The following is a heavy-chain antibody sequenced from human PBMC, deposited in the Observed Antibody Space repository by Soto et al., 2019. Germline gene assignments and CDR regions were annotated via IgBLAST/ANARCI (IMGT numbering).Heavy chain of an antibody. CDR2: IWYDGSNK. CDR1: GFTFSSYG. J-gene: IGHJ4*02. CDR3: ARDPVVVAAEGSRYDY. D-gene: IGHD2-15*01. Sequence: PGGSLRLSCAASGFTFSSYGMHWVRQAPGKGLEWVAVIWYDGSNKYYADSVKGRFTISRDNSKNTLYLQMNSLRAEDTAVYYCARDPVVVAAEGSRYDYWGQGTLVTVSS. V-gene: IGHV3-33*01.